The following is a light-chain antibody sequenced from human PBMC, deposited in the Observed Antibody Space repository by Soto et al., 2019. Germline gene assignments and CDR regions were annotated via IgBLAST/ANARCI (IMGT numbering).Light chain of an antibody. V-gene: IGLV2-8*01. CDR3: SSYAGANNYVV. CDR1: SSDVGGYNY. J-gene: IGLJ2*01. Sequence: QSALPQPHSASGSPGQSVTISCTGTSSDVGGYNYVSWYQQHPDKAPKLMIYEVSKRPSGVPDRFSGSKSGNTASLTVSGLQTEDEADYYCSSYAGANNYVVFGGGTKLTVL. CDR2: EVS.